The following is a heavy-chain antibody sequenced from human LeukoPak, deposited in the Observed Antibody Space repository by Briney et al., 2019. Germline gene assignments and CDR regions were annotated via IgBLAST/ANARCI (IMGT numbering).Heavy chain of an antibody. V-gene: IGHV3-48*01. CDR3: ARDGSGRVPEMSAPDY. D-gene: IGHD3-10*01. Sequence: GGSLRLSCAASGFSFSRYAMTWVRQAPGKGLEWVSYIRSSSRSIYYADSVKGRFTISRDNAKNSLFLQMNSLRAEDTAVYYCARDGSGRVPEMSAPDYWGQGTLVTVSS. CDR2: IRSSSRSI. CDR1: GFSFSRYA. J-gene: IGHJ4*02.